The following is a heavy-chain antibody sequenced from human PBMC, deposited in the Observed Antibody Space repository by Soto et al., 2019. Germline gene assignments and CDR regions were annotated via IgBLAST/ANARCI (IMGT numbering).Heavy chain of an antibody. D-gene: IGHD3-3*01. CDR1: GLTFRSYW. J-gene: IGHJ5*02. Sequence: HPGGSLRLSCAASGLTFRSYWMHWVHQAPGKGLVWVSHINSSRSITYYADSVKGRFTISRDNAKNSLYLQMNSLRDEDTAVYYCARESRFLEWLSLNWFDPWGQGTLVTVSS. CDR2: INSSRSIT. V-gene: IGHV3-48*02. CDR3: ARESRFLEWLSLNWFDP.